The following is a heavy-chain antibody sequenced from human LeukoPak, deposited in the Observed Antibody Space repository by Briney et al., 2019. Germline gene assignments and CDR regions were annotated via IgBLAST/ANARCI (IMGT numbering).Heavy chain of an antibody. CDR3: TRGQIGGVVLLYDY. CDR1: GGTFSGYY. J-gene: IGHJ4*02. D-gene: IGHD3-10*01. CDR2: INHSGST. V-gene: IGHV4-34*01. Sequence: SETLTLTCAAYGGTFSGYYWSWIRQPPGKGLEWIAEINHSGSTNYNPSLKSRVTISVDTSKNQFSLKLSSVAAAETAVYCCTRGQIGGVVLLYDYCGQGTVVTVSA.